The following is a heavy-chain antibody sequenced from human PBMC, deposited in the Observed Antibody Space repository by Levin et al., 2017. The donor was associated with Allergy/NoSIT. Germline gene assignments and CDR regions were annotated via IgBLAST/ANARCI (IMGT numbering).Heavy chain of an antibody. CDR1: GFTFSGYT. CDR2: ISSSSTYI. CDR3: ASDGSYDTLDI. Sequence: LSLTCAASGFTFSGYTLNWVRQAPGKGLEWVSSISSSSTYIYYADSLKGRFTISRDDAKNSLSLQMNSLRVEDTAVYYRASDGSYDTLDIWGQGTMVTVSS. D-gene: IGHD6-6*01. J-gene: IGHJ3*02. V-gene: IGHV3-21*01.